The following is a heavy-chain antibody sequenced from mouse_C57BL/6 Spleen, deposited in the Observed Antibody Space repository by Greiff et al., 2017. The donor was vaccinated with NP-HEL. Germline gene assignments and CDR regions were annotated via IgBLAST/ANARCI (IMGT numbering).Heavy chain of an antibody. CDR1: GYTFTSYW. CDR3: SRVDYDMDWYFDV. Sequence: QVQLQQPGAELVRPGSSVKLSCKASGYTFTSYWMHWVKQRPIQGLEWIGNIDPSDSDTHYNKKFKDKATLTVDKSSSTTYMQLSSLTSEDSEVYFCSRVDYDMDWYFDVWGKGTTVTVSS. V-gene: IGHV1-52*01. D-gene: IGHD2-4*01. J-gene: IGHJ1*03. CDR2: IDPSDSDT.